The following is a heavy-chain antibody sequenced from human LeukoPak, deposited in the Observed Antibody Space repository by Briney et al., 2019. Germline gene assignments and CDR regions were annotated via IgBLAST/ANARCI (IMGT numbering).Heavy chain of an antibody. Sequence: GGSLRLSCAASGVTVSSNYMSWVRQAPGKGLEWGSVIYSGGSTYYADSVKGRFTISRDNSKNTLYLQMNSLRAEDTAVYYCASRISRYYSSSWEKDGMDVWGQGTTVTVSS. J-gene: IGHJ6*02. D-gene: IGHD6-13*01. CDR2: IYSGGST. CDR1: GVTVSSNY. V-gene: IGHV3-66*02. CDR3: ASRISRYYSSSWEKDGMDV.